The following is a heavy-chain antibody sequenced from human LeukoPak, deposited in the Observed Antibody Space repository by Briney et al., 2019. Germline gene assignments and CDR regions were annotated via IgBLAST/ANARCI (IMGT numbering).Heavy chain of an antibody. J-gene: IGHJ4*02. V-gene: IGHV4-30-2*01. CDR1: GGSISSGGYY. D-gene: IGHD3-22*01. CDR2: IYHSGST. CDR3: ARDLDRSYYFDY. Sequence: PSQTLSLTCTVSGGSISSGGYYWSWIRQPPGKGLEWIGYIYHSGSTYYNPSLKSRVTISVDRSKNQFSLKLSSVTAADTAVYYCARDLDRSYYFDYWGQGTLVTVSS.